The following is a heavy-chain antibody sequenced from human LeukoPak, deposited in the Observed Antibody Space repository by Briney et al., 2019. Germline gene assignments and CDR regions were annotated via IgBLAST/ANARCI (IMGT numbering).Heavy chain of an antibody. D-gene: IGHD1-1*01. CDR1: GFTFSGYA. Sequence: PGGSLRLSCSASGFTFSGYAMLWVRQAPGKGLECVSAISNNGGSTYYADSVKGRFTVSRDNSKNTLHLQMSSLRAEGTAVYYCATNWNCDYWGQGTLVTVSS. V-gene: IGHV3-64D*09. CDR2: ISNNGGST. CDR3: ATNWNCDY. J-gene: IGHJ4*02.